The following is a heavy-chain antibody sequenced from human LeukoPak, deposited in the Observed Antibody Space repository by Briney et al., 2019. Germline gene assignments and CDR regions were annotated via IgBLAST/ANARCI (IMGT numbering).Heavy chain of an antibody. CDR1: GFTFNTYW. J-gene: IGHJ4*02. D-gene: IGHD1-7*01. Sequence: PGGSLILSCAASGFTFNTYWMHWVRQAPGKGLEWVSVIYSGGSTYHADSVKGRSTISRDNSKNTLYLEMNNLRAEDTAVYYCARATNWNYDCWGQGTLVTVSS. V-gene: IGHV3-66*01. CDR2: IYSGGST. CDR3: ARATNWNYDC.